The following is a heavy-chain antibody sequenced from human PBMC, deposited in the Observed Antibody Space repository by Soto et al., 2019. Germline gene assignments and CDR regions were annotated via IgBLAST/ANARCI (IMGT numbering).Heavy chain of an antibody. D-gene: IGHD3-22*01. J-gene: IGHJ4*02. CDR2: IYYSGST. CDR3: ARRLRNSSGYHWPHYYFDY. Sequence: QLQLQESGPGLVKPSETLSLTCTVSGGSISSSSYYWGWIRQPPGKGLEWIGSIYYSGSTYYNPSLKSRVTISVDTSKNQFSLKLSSVTAADTAVYYCARRLRNSSGYHWPHYYFDYWGQGTLVTVSS. V-gene: IGHV4-39*01. CDR1: GGSISSSSYY.